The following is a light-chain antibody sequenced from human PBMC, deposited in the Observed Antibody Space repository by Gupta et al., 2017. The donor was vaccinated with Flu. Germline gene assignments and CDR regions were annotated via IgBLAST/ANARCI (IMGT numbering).Light chain of an antibody. Sequence: GQSITISCSGTSTDRASDNDVSRYPQPPGKVLLCIIYEVDTRPPGVSCGFSGAKSGDTATLTIPGLDDDDECYYYCYSNAGGEVFGRGTRVTVL. CDR2: EVD. CDR1: STDRASDND. J-gene: IGLJ1*01. CDR3: YSNAGGEV. V-gene: IGLV2-23*02.